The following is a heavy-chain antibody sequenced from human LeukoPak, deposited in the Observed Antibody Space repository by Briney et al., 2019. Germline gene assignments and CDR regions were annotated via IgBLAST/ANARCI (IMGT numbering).Heavy chain of an antibody. J-gene: IGHJ4*02. CDR2: INPNSGGT. Sequence: ASVKVSCKASGYTFTGYYMHWVRQAPGQGLEWMGWINPNSGGTNYAQKFRGRVTMTRDTSISTAYMELSRLRSDDTAVYYCARALERWLQFDYWGQGTLVTVSS. D-gene: IGHD5-24*01. V-gene: IGHV1-2*02. CDR1: GYTFTGYY. CDR3: ARALERWLQFDY.